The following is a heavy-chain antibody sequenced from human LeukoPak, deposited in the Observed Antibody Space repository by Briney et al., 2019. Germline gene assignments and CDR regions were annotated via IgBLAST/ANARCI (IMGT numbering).Heavy chain of an antibody. CDR3: ARHRNSYGFYNWFDP. D-gene: IGHD5-18*01. J-gene: IGHJ5*02. Sequence: SETLSLTCTVSGGSISSCYWSWIRQPPGKGLEWIGYIYYSGSTNYNPSLKSRVTISVDTSKNQFSLKLSSVTAADTAVYYCARHRNSYGFYNWFDPWGQGTLVTVSS. CDR1: GGSISSCY. CDR2: IYYSGST. V-gene: IGHV4-59*08.